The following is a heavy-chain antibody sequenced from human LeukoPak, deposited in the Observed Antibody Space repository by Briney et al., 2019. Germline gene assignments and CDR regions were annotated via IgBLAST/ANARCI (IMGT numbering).Heavy chain of an antibody. CDR2: ITGMGPYI. CDR3: VRDVGAVRGEVYFDY. D-gene: IGHD3-10*01. J-gene: IGHJ4*02. CDR1: GFTVSSNS. Sequence: GGSLRLSCTVSGFTVSSNSMSWVRQAPGKGLEWVSSITGMGPYILYADSVKHRFTIYRDNTKNLLYLEMNSLGAEDTAMYFCVRDVGAVRGEVYFDYWGQGTLVTVSS. V-gene: IGHV3-21*06.